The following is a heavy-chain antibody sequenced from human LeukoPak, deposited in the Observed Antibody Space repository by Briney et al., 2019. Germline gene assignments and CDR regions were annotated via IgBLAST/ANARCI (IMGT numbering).Heavy chain of an antibody. CDR1: GFTFSSYA. CDR3: AKMCEESCLPPRCGSCYD. D-gene: IGHD2-15*01. J-gene: IGHJ4*02. Sequence: GGSLRLSCAASGFTFSSYAMSWVRQAPGKGLEWVSAISGSGGSTYYADSVKGRFTISRDNSKNTLYLQMNSLRAEDTAVYYCAKMCEESCLPPRCGSCYDWGQGTLVTVSS. V-gene: IGHV3-23*01. CDR2: ISGSGGST.